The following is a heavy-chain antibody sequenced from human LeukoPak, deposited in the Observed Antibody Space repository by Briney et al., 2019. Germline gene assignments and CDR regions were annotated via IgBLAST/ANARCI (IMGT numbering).Heavy chain of an antibody. CDR2: FDPEDGET. CDR1: GGTFSSYA. CDR3: ATDLSSSWAFQH. D-gene: IGHD6-13*01. V-gene: IGHV1-24*01. J-gene: IGHJ1*01. Sequence: GASVKVSCKASGGTFSSYAISWVRQAPGQGLEWMGGFDPEDGETIYAQKFQGRVTMTEDTSTDTAYMELSSLRSEDTAVYYCATDLSSSWAFQHWGQGTLVTVSS.